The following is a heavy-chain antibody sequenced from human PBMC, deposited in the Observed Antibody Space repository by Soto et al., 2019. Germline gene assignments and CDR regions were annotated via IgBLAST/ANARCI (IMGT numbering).Heavy chain of an antibody. CDR3: AKEADYDILTGYWYLAY. J-gene: IGHJ4*02. V-gene: IGHV3-23*01. CDR2: ISGSGGST. Sequence: EVQLLESGGGLVQPGGSLRLSCAASGFTFSSYAMSWVRQAPGKGLEWVSAISGSGGSTYYADSVKGRFTISRDNSKNTLYLQMNSLRAEDTAVYYCAKEADYDILTGYWYLAYWGQGTLVTVSS. CDR1: GFTFSSYA. D-gene: IGHD3-9*01.